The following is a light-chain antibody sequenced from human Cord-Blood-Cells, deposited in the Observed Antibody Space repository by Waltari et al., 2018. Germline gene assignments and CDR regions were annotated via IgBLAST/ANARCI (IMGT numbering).Light chain of an antibody. Sequence: QSALTQPRSVSGSPGQSVTISCTGTSSDVGGYNYVSWYQQHPGKAPKLMSYDVSKRPSGVPDRFSGSKSGNTASLTISGLQAEDEADYYCCSYAGSYNYVFGTGTKVTVL. CDR2: DVS. CDR1: SSDVGGYNY. V-gene: IGLV2-11*01. J-gene: IGLJ1*01. CDR3: CSYAGSYNYV.